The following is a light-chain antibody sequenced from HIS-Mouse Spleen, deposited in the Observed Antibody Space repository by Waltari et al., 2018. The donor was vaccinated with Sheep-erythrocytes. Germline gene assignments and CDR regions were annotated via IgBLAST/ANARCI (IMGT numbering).Light chain of an antibody. Sequence: SYELTQPPSVSVSPGQTARITCSGDALPKKYAYWYQQKSGQAPVLVIYEDSKRPSGIPARFSGSSSGTMATLTISGALVEDDADYYCYSTDSSGNHLVFGGGTKLTVL. CDR2: EDS. V-gene: IGLV3-10*01. CDR3: YSTDSSGNHLV. CDR1: ALPKKY. J-gene: IGLJ3*02.